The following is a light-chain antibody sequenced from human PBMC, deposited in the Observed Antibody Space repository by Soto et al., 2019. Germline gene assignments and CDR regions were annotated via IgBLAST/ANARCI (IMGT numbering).Light chain of an antibody. J-gene: IGKJ1*01. Sequence: DMVMARSPDSLAVSLGERSTMKWKSRQSVLYSANNKNFLAWYQQKAGQPPKLIVNWASSREVGVPDRFSGSGSGTHFTLTISSLQAEVVAIYYCQQDYKPPTFGRGTKVDI. V-gene: IGKV4-1*01. CDR2: WAS. CDR1: QSVLYSANNKNF. CDR3: QQDYKPPT.